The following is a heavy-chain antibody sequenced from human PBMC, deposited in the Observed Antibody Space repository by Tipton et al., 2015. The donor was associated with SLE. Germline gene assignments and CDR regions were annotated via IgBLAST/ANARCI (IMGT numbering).Heavy chain of an antibody. V-gene: IGHV4-39*07. CDR2: IFYTGST. J-gene: IGHJ6*03. CDR3: ARGRRRDYYYYYYMDV. Sequence: TLSLTCTVSDGSIRSTNYYWGWIRQPPGKGLEWIGSIFYTGSTYYNPSLKSRVSFSIDTSKHQFSLKLNSVTAADTAVYYCARGRRRDYYYYYYMDVWGKGTTVTVSS. CDR1: DGSIRSTNYY.